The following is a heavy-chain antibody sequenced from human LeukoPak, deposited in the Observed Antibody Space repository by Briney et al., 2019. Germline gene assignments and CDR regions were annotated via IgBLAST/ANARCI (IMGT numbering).Heavy chain of an antibody. D-gene: IGHD6-19*01. CDR2: IHYSGST. J-gene: IGHJ4*02. CDR1: GGTISSYY. CDR3: ARWYSSGWAFDY. Sequence: SETLSLTCTVSGGTISSYYWNWIRQPPGKGLKWIGYIHYSGSTKYNPSLKSRVTISVDTPKNQFSLKLSSVTAADTAVYYCARWYSSGWAFDYWGQGTLVTVSS. V-gene: IGHV4-59*08.